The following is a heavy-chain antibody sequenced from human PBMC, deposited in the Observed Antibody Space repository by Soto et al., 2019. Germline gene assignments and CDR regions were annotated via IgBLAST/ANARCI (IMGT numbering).Heavy chain of an antibody. V-gene: IGHV3-23*01. CDR3: GKNNLFGSGTKDY. CDR1: GFTFSRYA. D-gene: IGHD3-10*01. J-gene: IGHJ4*02. Sequence: EVQLLDSGGGLVQPGGSLRLSCAASGFTFSRYAMSWVRQAPGKGLEWVSVISGSGGSTHYADSVKGRFTISRDNSKNTLYLQMNSLRDEDTAVYYCGKNNLFGSGTKDYWGQGTLVTVSS. CDR2: ISGSGGST.